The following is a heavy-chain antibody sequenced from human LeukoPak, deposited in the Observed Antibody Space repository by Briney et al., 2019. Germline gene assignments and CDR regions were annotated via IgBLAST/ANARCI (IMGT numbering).Heavy chain of an antibody. D-gene: IGHD3/OR15-3a*01. CDR3: ARAYYEFFH. CDR2: ISYDGTST. V-gene: IGHV3-74*01. CDR1: GFTFSNYW. J-gene: IGHJ4*02. Sequence: GGSLTLSCAVSGFTFSNYWMHWVRQAPGKGLVWVSCISYDGTSTNYADSVKGRFSISRDNARNTLYLHMNSLRAEDTAVYYCARAYYEFFHWGQGTLVTVSS.